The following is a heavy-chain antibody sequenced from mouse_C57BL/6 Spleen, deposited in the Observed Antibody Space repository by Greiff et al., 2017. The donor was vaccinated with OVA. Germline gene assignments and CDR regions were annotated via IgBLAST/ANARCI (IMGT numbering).Heavy chain of an antibody. Sequence: VQLQQPGAELVRPGSSVKLSCKASGYTFTSYWMDWVKQRPGQGLEWIGNIYPSDSATHYNQKFKDKATLTVDKSSSTAYMQLSSLTSEDSAVYYCARSGEELLDYWGQGTTLTVSS. CDR1: GYTFTSYW. CDR2: IYPSDSAT. J-gene: IGHJ2*01. CDR3: ARSGEELLDY. V-gene: IGHV1-61*01. D-gene: IGHD4-1*01.